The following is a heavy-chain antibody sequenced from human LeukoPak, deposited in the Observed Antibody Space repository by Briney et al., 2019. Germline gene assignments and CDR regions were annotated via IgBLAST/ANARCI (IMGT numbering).Heavy chain of an antibody. CDR1: GFSFSGYG. Sequence: GGSLRLSCAASGFSFSGYGMHWVRQVPGKGLEWVAVISYDGSNKYYADSVKGRFTISRDNSKNTLYLQMNSLRVEDTAVYYCAKEGVPLYSYGLYYYYGMDVWGQGTTVTVSS. CDR3: AKEGVPLYSYGLYYYYGMDV. J-gene: IGHJ6*02. D-gene: IGHD5-18*01. V-gene: IGHV3-30*18. CDR2: ISYDGSNK.